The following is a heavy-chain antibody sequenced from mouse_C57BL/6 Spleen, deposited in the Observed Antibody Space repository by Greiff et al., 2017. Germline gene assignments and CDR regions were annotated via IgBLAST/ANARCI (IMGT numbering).Heavy chain of an antibody. V-gene: IGHV14-4*01. CDR3: TTGYSNYGAY. J-gene: IGHJ3*01. CDR2: IDPENGDT. CDR1: GFNIKDDY. Sequence: VQLQQSGAELVRPGASVKLSCTASGFNIKDDYMHWVKQRPEQGLEWIGWIDPENGDTEYASKFQGKATITADTSSNTAYLQLSSLTSEDTAVYYCTTGYSNYGAYWGQGTLVTVSA. D-gene: IGHD2-5*01.